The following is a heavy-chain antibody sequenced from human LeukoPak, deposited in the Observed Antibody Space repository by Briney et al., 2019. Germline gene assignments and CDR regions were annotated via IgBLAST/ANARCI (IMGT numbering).Heavy chain of an antibody. Sequence: GGSVPLLCSASGFNYNSYEMKWVRPAPGKGRVGVSYISSSDSPIYYADSVKGRFTISRDNAKNSLYLQMNSLRAEDTAVYYCARDQFDSSGCFDYWGQGTLVTVSS. J-gene: IGHJ4*02. CDR1: GFNYNSYE. V-gene: IGHV3-48*03. CDR3: ARDQFDSSGCFDY. D-gene: IGHD6-19*01. CDR2: ISSSDSPI.